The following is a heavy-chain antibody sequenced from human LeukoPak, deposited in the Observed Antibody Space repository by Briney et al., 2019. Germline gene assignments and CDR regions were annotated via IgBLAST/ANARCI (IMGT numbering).Heavy chain of an antibody. V-gene: IGHV3-69-1*01. Sequence: RSLRLSCTASGFNFGDYAMSWVRQAPGKGLEWVSLIYSEGTTYYADSVKGRFTISRDNAKNSLYLQMNSLRAEDTAVYYCARDHDLPLLRPDYWGQGTLVTVSS. CDR2: IYSEGTT. D-gene: IGHD3-3*01. J-gene: IGHJ4*02. CDR3: ARDHDLPLLRPDY. CDR1: GFNFGDYA.